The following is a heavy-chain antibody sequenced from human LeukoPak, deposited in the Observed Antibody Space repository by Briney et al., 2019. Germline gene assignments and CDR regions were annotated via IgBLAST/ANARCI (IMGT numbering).Heavy chain of an antibody. D-gene: IGHD1-26*01. V-gene: IGHV3-21*01. CDR2: ISSISSYI. CDR3: ARGPWEPSDY. CDR1: GFAFSSYS. J-gene: IGHJ4*02. Sequence: GGSLRLSCAASGFAFSSYSMNWVRQAPGKGLEWVSSISSISSYIYYADSVKGRFTISRDNAKNSLYLQMNSLRAEDTAVYYCARGPWEPSDYWGQGTLVTVSS.